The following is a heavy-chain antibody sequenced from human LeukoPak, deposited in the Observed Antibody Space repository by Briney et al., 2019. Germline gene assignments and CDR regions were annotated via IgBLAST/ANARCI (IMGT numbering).Heavy chain of an antibody. J-gene: IGHJ4*02. D-gene: IGHD5-24*01. Sequence: SETLSLTCTVSGDSISSYYWSWIRQPPGKGLECIGYIYDSGSTNYNPSLKSRVTISVDTSKNQFSLKLSSVTAADTAVYYCARGRDAYKTGFWGQGTLVTVSS. CDR1: GDSISSYY. CDR3: ARGRDAYKTGF. CDR2: IYDSGST. V-gene: IGHV4-59*01.